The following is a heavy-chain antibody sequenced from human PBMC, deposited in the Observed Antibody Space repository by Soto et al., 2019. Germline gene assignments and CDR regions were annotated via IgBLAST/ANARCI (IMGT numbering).Heavy chain of an antibody. V-gene: IGHV4-4*03. Sequence: PETLCLTCAVSGGSISSSNWWSWVRQPPGKGLEWIGEIYHSGSTNYNPSLKSRVTISVDKSKNQFSLKLSSVTAADTAVYYCARAYGVVVPAAIGKGSTPNWFDPRGQGPLVTLSS. CDR3: ARAYGVVVPAAIGKGSTPNWFDP. CDR2: IYHSGST. J-gene: IGHJ5*02. CDR1: GGSISSSNW. D-gene: IGHD2-2*01.